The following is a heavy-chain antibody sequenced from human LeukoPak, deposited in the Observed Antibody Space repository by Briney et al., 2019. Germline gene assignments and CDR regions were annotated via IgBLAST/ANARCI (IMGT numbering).Heavy chain of an antibody. CDR1: GGTFTSYA. V-gene: IGHV1-69*13. J-gene: IGHJ4*02. Sequence: SVKVSCKASGGTFTSYAMSWVRQAPGQGGEWMGGIIPIFGTAKYTQKFQGRVTITAEESTSTPYIELSSLRSEDTAVYYCATIAVAGIHYFDYWGQGTLVTVSS. CDR3: ATIAVAGIHYFDY. CDR2: IIPIFGTA. D-gene: IGHD6-19*01.